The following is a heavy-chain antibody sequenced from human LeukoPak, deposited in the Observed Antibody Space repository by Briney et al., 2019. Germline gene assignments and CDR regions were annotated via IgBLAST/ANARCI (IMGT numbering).Heavy chain of an antibody. D-gene: IGHD4-17*01. Sequence: ASVKVSCKASGYTFTGYYMHWVRQAPGQGLEWMGWINPNSGGTNYAQKFQGRVTMTRDTSISTAYMELSRLRSDDTAVYYCARDGVPTVTTYYYYYYMDVWGKGTTVTISS. CDR1: GYTFTGYY. CDR3: ARDGVPTVTTYYYYYYMDV. J-gene: IGHJ6*03. CDR2: INPNSGGT. V-gene: IGHV1-2*02.